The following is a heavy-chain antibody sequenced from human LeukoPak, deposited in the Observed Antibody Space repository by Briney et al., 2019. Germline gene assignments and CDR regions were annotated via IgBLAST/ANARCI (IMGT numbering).Heavy chain of an antibody. CDR3: ARGTHCSGGSCFVFDY. Sequence: SQTLSLTCAVSGGSISSGGYSWSWIRQPPGKGLEWIGYIYHSGSTNYNPSLKSRVTISVDTSKNQFSLKLSSVTAADTAVYYCARGTHCSGGSCFVFDYWGQGTLVTVSS. D-gene: IGHD2-15*01. V-gene: IGHV4-30-2*01. J-gene: IGHJ4*02. CDR1: GGSISSGGYS. CDR2: IYHSGST.